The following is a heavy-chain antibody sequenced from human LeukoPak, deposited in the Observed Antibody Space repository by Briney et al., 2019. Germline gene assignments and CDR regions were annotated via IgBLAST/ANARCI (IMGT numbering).Heavy chain of an antibody. J-gene: IGHJ4*02. V-gene: IGHV4-34*01. CDR1: GGSFSGYY. CDR3: ARTGGVTVLGY. Sequence: SETLSLTCAVYGGSFSGYYWSWIRQPPGKGLEWIGEINHSGSTNYNPSLKSRVTISVDTSKNQFSLKLSSVTAADTAVYYCARTGGVTVLGYWGQGTLVTVSS. D-gene: IGHD2-21*02. CDR2: INHSGST.